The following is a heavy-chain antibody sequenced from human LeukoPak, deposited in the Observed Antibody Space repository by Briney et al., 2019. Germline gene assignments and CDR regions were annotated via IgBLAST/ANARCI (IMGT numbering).Heavy chain of an antibody. CDR2: ISAYNGNT. CDR1: GYTFTGYY. V-gene: IGHV1-18*04. J-gene: IGHJ3*02. Sequence: ASVKVSCKASGYTFTGYYMHWVRQAPGQGLEWMGWISAYNGNTNYAQKLQGRVTMTTDTSTSTAYMELSSLRSDDTAVYYCARDPRGTAGGDAFDIWGQGTMVTVSS. D-gene: IGHD1-1*01. CDR3: ARDPRGTAGGDAFDI.